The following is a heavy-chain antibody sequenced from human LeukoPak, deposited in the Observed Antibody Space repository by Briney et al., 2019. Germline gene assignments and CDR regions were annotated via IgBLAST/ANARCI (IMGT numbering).Heavy chain of an antibody. CDR2: IYTSGST. Sequence: SETLSLTCTVSGGSISSYYWSWIRQPPGKGLEWIGYIYTSGSTNYNPSLKSRVTISVDTSKNQFSLKLSSVTAADTAVYYCARTMGSELAGQFDYWGQGTLVTVSS. D-gene: IGHD3-10*01. V-gene: IGHV4-4*09. CDR1: GGSISSYY. CDR3: ARTMGSELAGQFDY. J-gene: IGHJ4*02.